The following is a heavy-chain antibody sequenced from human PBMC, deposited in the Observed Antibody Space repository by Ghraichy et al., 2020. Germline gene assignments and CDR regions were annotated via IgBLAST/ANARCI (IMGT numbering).Heavy chain of an antibody. V-gene: IGHV6-1*01. CDR2: TYYRSKWYN. J-gene: IGHJ6*02. Sequence: SQTLSLTCAISGDSVSSNSAAWNWIRQSPSRGLEWLGRTYYRSKWYNDYAVSVKSRITINPDTSKNQFSLQLNSVTPEDTAVYYCASTLGCSSTSCYSYYYYYGMDVWGQGTTVTVSS. CDR1: GDSVSSNSAA. D-gene: IGHD2-2*01. CDR3: ASTLGCSSTSCYSYYYYYGMDV.